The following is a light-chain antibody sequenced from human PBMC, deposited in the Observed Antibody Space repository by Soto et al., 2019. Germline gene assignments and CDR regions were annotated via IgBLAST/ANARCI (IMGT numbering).Light chain of an antibody. V-gene: IGKV3-15*01. J-gene: IGKJ5*01. CDR2: GAS. CDR1: QSVSID. Sequence: EILRAESPATLSLSPGERATLSCRASQSVSIDLAWYQQTPGQAPRLLISGASTGATGIPARFSGSGSGTEFTLTISSLQSEDCAIYYCQQYHTWPITFGGGTRLEIK. CDR3: QQYHTWPIT.